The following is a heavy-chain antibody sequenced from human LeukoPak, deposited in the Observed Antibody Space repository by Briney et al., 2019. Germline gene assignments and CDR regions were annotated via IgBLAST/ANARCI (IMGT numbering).Heavy chain of an antibody. Sequence: SAGSLSLSCAAYGFTFSSYWMYWVRHAPRKLLVWVSRINSDGTRTSYANSVKGRFTISRDNANNTLYLQMNSLRAEDTAVYYCARGGGYSYAPFDYWRQGTLVTVSS. D-gene: IGHD5-18*01. J-gene: IGHJ4*02. CDR3: ARGGGYSYAPFDY. V-gene: IGHV3-74*01. CDR1: GFTFSSYW. CDR2: INSDGTRT.